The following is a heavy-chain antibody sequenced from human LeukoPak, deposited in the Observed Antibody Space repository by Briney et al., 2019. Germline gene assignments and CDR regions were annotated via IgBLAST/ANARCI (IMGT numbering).Heavy chain of an antibody. CDR2: IRYDGSNK. CDR1: GFTFSSYG. V-gene: IGHV3-30*02. CDR3: AKDSSQELPRWDLDY. D-gene: IGHD1-26*01. J-gene: IGHJ4*02. Sequence: PGGSLRLSCAASGFTFSSYGMHWVRQAPGKGLEWVAFIRYDGSNKYYADSVKGRFTISRDNSKNTLYLQMNSLRAEDTAVYYCAKDSSQELPRWDLDYWGQGTLVTVTS.